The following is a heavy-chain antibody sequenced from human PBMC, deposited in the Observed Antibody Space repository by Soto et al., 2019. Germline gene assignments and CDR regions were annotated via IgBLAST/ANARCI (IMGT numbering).Heavy chain of an antibody. Sequence: PGGSLRLSCAASGFTFSNAWMNWVRQAPGKGLEWVGRIKSKTDGGTTDYAAPVKGRFTISRDDSKNTLYLQMNSLKTEDTAVYYCTTAGPFTTVYYYYGMDVWGQGTTVTVSS. D-gene: IGHD4-4*01. CDR1: GFTFSNAW. CDR3: TTAGPFTTVYYYYGMDV. J-gene: IGHJ6*02. CDR2: IKSKTDGGTT. V-gene: IGHV3-15*07.